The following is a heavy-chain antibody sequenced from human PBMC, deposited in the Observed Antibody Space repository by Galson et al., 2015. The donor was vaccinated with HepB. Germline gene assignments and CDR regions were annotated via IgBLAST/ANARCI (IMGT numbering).Heavy chain of an antibody. CDR2: IYSGGST. CDR1: GFTVSSNY. Sequence: LRLSCAASGFTVSSNYMSWVRQAPGKGLERVSVIYSGGSTYYADSVKGRFTISRDNSKNTLYLQMNSLRAEDTAVYYCAREGDTYYYGMDVWGQGTTVTVSS. D-gene: IGHD3-10*01. V-gene: IGHV3-66*02. J-gene: IGHJ6*02. CDR3: AREGDTYYYGMDV.